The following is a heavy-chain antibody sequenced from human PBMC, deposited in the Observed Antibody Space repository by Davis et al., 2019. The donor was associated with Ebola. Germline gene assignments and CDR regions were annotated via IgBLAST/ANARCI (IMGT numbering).Heavy chain of an antibody. D-gene: IGHD5-18*01. V-gene: IGHV3-23*01. Sequence: PGGSLRLSCATSGFTFSSYAMSWVRQAPGKGLEWVSTLSGTGGGSTYYADSVKGRFTISRDNSKNTLYLQMNSLRAEDTAVYYCAKDDLDSYEYQYYFDYWGQGTLVTVSS. CDR1: GFTFSSYA. J-gene: IGHJ4*02. CDR2: LSGTGGGST. CDR3: AKDDLDSYEYQYYFDY.